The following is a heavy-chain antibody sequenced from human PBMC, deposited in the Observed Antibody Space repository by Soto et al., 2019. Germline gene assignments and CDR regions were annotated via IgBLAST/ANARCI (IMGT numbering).Heavy chain of an antibody. J-gene: IGHJ4*02. Sequence: PGGSLRLSCAASGFTFSSYAVSWVRQAPGKGPEWILSISGSGSTIYYADSVKGRFTISRDNSKNTLYLQMSSLRAEDTAVYYCARDSDSYGTNDYWGQGTLVTVSS. D-gene: IGHD5-18*01. CDR1: GFTFSSYA. CDR3: ARDSDSYGTNDY. V-gene: IGHV3-23*01. CDR2: ISGSGSTI.